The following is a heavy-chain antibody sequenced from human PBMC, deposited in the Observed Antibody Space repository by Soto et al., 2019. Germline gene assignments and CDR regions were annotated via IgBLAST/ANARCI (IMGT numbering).Heavy chain of an antibody. CDR3: ANLMTSGRSYCYFIY. Sequence: QVQLVESGGGVVQPGRSLRLSCAASGFTFSSYGMHWVRQAPGKGLEWVAVISYDGSNKYYADSVKGRFTISRDNSKNPIYLQINNLRAEDTAVYYCANLMTSGRSYCYFIYWVQGTLCTVTS. CDR2: ISYDGSNK. D-gene: IGHD1-26*01. V-gene: IGHV3-30*18. CDR1: GFTFSSYG. J-gene: IGHJ4*02.